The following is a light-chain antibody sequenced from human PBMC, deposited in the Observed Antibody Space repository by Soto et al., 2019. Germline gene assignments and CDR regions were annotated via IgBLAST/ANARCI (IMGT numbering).Light chain of an antibody. CDR3: QQHATSPRT. J-gene: IGKJ4*01. Sequence: EIIMTQSPGTLSLSPGERATLSCRASQSVTGSYLAWYQQKPGQAPRLLIYGASSRATGIPDRFSGSGSGTDFTLTISRLEPEDFAVYYCQQHATSPRTFGGGTKVDIK. CDR2: GAS. CDR1: QSVTGSY. V-gene: IGKV3-20*01.